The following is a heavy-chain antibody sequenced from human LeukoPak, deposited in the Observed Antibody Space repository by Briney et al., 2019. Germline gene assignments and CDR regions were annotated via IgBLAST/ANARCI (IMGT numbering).Heavy chain of an antibody. Sequence: LETLSLTCTVSGGSISSYYWSWIRQPAGKGLEWIGRIYSSGSTNYNPSLKSRVTMSVDTSKNQFSLKLSSVTAADTAVYYCARGSRITMIIVADDAFDIWGQGTMVTVSS. V-gene: IGHV4-4*07. CDR1: GGSISSYY. CDR3: ARGSRITMIIVADDAFDI. CDR2: IYSSGST. D-gene: IGHD3-22*01. J-gene: IGHJ3*02.